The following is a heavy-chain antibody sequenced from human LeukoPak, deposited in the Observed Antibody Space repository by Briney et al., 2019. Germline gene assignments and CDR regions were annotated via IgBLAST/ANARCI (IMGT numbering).Heavy chain of an antibody. Sequence: PGGPRKLPWKASDFTFRNYAIPGSPRAPARGWEGLPFIWNEGNEKHYADSVKGRFTISKDDSTNTAFLQMDGLRGDDTAMYYCAKGARIVWPTPIDSWGQGTLVSVSS. J-gene: IGHJ4*02. CDR1: DFTFRNYA. CDR3: AKGARIVWPTPIDS. V-gene: IGHV3-30*02. CDR2: IWNEGNEK. D-gene: IGHD2-21*01.